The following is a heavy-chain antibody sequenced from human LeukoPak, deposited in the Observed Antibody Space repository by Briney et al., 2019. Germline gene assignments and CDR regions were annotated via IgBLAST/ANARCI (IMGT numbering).Heavy chain of an antibody. D-gene: IGHD3-10*01. CDR3: AKPLRFGESTRAFDY. Sequence: GGSLRLSCAASGFTFSSYGMHWVRQAPGKGLEWVAFIRYDGSNKYYADSVKGRFTISRDNSKNTLYLQMNSLRAEDTAVYYCAKPLRFGESTRAFDYWGQGTLVTVSS. V-gene: IGHV3-30*02. CDR2: IRYDGSNK. CDR1: GFTFSSYG. J-gene: IGHJ4*02.